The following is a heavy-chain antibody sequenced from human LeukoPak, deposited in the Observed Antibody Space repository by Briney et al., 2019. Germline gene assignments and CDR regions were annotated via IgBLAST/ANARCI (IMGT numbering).Heavy chain of an antibody. CDR3: ARFIAAPYYFDY. J-gene: IGHJ4*02. Sequence: SGGSLRLSCAASEFTVSSNYMSWVRQAPGKGLEWVSFISSSRSYIYYADSVKGRFTISRDNAKNSLYLQMNSLRAEDTAVYYCARFIAAPYYFDYWGRGTLVTVSS. CDR2: ISSSRSYI. D-gene: IGHD6-13*01. CDR1: EFTVSSNY. V-gene: IGHV3-21*01.